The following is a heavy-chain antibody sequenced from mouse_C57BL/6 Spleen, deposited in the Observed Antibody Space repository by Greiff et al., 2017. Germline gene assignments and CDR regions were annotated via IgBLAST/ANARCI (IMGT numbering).Heavy chain of an antibody. D-gene: IGHD4-1*01. Sequence: EVQRVESGGGLVKPGGSLKLSCAASGFTFSSYAMPWVRQTPEKRLEWVATISAGGSYTYYPDNVKGRFTLSRDNATNNLYLQMSHLKSEDTAMDYCARDETGNWGLFAYWGKGTLVTVSA. J-gene: IGHJ3*01. CDR2: ISAGGSYT. CDR3: ARDETGNWGLFAY. V-gene: IGHV5-4*01. CDR1: GFTFSSYA.